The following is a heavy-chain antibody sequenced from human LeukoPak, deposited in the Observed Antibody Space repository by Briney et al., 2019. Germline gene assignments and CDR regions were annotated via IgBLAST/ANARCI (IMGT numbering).Heavy chain of an antibody. CDR2: MNPNSGNT. D-gene: IGHD1-26*01. J-gene: IGHJ4*02. CDR1: GYTFTSYD. V-gene: IGHV1-8*01. CDR3: ARVVGATNRLDY. Sequence: ASVKVSCKASGYTFTSYDINWVRRATGQGLEWMGWMNPNSGNTGYAQKFQGRATMTRNTSISTAYMELSSLRSEDTAVYYCARVVGATNRLDYWGQGTLVTVSS.